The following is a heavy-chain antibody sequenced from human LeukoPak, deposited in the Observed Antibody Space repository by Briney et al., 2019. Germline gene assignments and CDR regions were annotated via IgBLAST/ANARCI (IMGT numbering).Heavy chain of an antibody. CDR2: ISAYNGNT. D-gene: IGHD3-22*01. V-gene: IGHV1-18*01. J-gene: IGHJ4*02. CDR1: GYTFTSYG. CDR3: ARVRPTTYSSGYYYVDY. Sequence: GASVKVSCKASGYTFTSYGISWVRQAPGQGLEWMGWISAYNGNTNYAQKLQGRVTMTTDTSTSTGYMELRSLRSDDTAVYYCARVRPTTYSSGYYYVDYWGQGTLVTVSS.